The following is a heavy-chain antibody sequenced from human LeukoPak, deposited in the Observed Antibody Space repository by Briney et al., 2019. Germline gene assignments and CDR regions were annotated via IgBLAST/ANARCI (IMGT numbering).Heavy chain of an antibody. CDR2: INSDGSSI. CDR1: GFTFSSYW. J-gene: IGHJ4*02. Sequence: GGSLRLSCAASGFTFSSYWMHWVRQVPEKRLVWVSRINSDGSSINYADSVKGRFTISRDNAKNTLYLQMDSLRAEDTAVYHCARETYYYDSSGYPSYYFDYWGQGTLVTVSS. CDR3: ARETYYYDSSGYPSYYFDY. V-gene: IGHV3-74*01. D-gene: IGHD3-22*01.